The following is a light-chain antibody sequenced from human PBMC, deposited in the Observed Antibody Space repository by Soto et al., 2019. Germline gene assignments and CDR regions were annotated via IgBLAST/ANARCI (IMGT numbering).Light chain of an antibody. CDR3: CSYAGSSTVV. Sequence: QSALTQPASVSGSPGQSITISCTGTSSDVGSYNLVSWYQQHPGKAPKLVIYEGNKRPSGVSNRFSGSKSGYTASLTISGLQADDEADYYCCSYAGSSTVVFGGGTQLTVL. J-gene: IGLJ2*01. CDR1: SSDVGSYNL. CDR2: EGN. V-gene: IGLV2-23*01.